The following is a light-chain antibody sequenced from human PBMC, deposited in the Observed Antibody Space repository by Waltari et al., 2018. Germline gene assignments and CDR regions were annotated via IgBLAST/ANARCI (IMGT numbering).Light chain of an antibody. CDR1: ENVHSS. CDR3: QHGYGSPLT. Sequence: DIQMTQSPSSLSASVGDKVTITCRTSENVHSSLNWYQQKPGGAPRLLIYKASTLQSGVPSRFSGSGSGTDYTFTISSLQSEDAATFYCQHGYGSPLTFGGGTKVEI. CDR2: KAS. J-gene: IGKJ4*01. V-gene: IGKV1-39*01.